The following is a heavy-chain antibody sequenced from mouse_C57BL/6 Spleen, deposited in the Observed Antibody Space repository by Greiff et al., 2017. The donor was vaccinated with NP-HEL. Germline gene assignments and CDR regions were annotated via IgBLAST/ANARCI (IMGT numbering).Heavy chain of an antibody. Sequence: EVHLVESGGGLVQPGGSLSLSCAASGFTFTDYYMSWVRQPPGKALEWLGFIRNKANGYTTEYSASVKGRFTISRDNSQSILYLQMNALRAEDSATYYCARQLTGTLDYWGQGTTLTVSS. CDR1: GFTFTDYY. CDR3: ARQLTGTLDY. V-gene: IGHV7-3*01. J-gene: IGHJ2*01. CDR2: IRNKANGYTT. D-gene: IGHD4-1*01.